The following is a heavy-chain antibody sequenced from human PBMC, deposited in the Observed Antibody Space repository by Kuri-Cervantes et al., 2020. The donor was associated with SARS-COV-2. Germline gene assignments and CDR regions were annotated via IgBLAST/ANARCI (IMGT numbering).Heavy chain of an antibody. CDR3: AGTPYYDFWSGYYPFDY. J-gene: IGHJ4*02. D-gene: IGHD3-3*01. V-gene: IGHV4-59*08. CDR2: IYYSGST. Sequence: ESLKISCTVSGGSISSHYWSWIRQPPGKGLEWIGYIYYSGSTNYNPSLKSRVTISVDTSKNQFSLKLSSVTAADTAVYYCAGTPYYDFWSGYYPFDYWGQGTLVTVSS. CDR1: GGSISSHY.